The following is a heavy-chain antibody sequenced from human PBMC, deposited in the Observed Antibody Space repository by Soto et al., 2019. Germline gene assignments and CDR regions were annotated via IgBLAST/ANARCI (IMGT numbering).Heavy chain of an antibody. D-gene: IGHD2-21*02. CDR1: GDSINSSKFS. CDR3: ARQEHIVVVTAIVY. CDR2: IYYSGST. J-gene: IGHJ4*02. V-gene: IGHV4-39*01. Sequence: ACGTPFLTRALSGDSINSSKFSLGWGRQPPGKGLEWIGSIYYSGSTYYNPSLKSRVTISVDTSKNQFSLKLSSVTAADTAVYYCARQEHIVVVTAIVYWGQGTLVTVSS.